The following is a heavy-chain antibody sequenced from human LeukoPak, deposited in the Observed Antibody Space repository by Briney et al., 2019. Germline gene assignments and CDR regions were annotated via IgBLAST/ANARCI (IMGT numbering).Heavy chain of an antibody. CDR1: GASMDGYF. CDR2: IYSGGDT. D-gene: IGHD6-19*01. Sequence: SETLSLTCTVSGASMDGYFWSWIRQPPGKGLEWIGFIYSGGDTSYSPSLRSRLTIAVDTSKSQFSLKLYSVTAADPAVYYCARAGGSGWYGKLDPWGQGTLVTVSS. J-gene: IGHJ5*02. V-gene: IGHV4-4*09. CDR3: ARAGGSGWYGKLDP.